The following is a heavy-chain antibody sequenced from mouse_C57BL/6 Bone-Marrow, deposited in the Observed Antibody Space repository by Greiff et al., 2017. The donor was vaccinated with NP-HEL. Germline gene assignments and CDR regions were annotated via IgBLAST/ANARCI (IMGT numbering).Heavy chain of an antibody. CDR1: GFNIKDDY. Sequence: VQLQQSGAELVRPGASVKLSCTASGFNIKDDYMHWVKQWPEQGLEWVGWIDPENGDTENASKFQGKATITVDTYSNTAYLQLSSRTSEDTAVYYCTGGPWFAYWGQGTLVTVSA. V-gene: IGHV14-4*01. J-gene: IGHJ3*01. CDR2: IDPENGDT. CDR3: TGGPWFAY.